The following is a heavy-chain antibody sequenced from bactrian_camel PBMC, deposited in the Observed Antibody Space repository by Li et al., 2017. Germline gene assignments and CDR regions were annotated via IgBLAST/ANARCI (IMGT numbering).Heavy chain of an antibody. CDR1: GYTFNTY. V-gene: IGHV3S40*01. CDR2: IDTGDGST. Sequence: DVQLVESGGGSALAGGSVRLSCTASGYTFNTYSWFRQAPGKEREGVAAIDTGDGSTYYADSVKGRFTIYRDSAKNTVYLQMNSLKLEDTGMYYCAAGTTSFCRGSYARGGSWAREYAWSYWGQGTQVTVS. J-gene: IGHJ4*01. CDR3: AAGTTSFCRGSYARGGSWAREYAWSY. D-gene: IGHD6*01.